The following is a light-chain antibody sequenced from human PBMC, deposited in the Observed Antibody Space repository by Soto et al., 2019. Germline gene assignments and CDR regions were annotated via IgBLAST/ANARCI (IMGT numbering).Light chain of an antibody. Sequence: DIQVTQSPSSLSASIGDRVTITCRTSQSISIYLNWYQQKPGKAHKVLIFAASTLQSGVPSRFAGSGSGTDFTLTISSLQPEDFATYYCQQAYTNTRTFGQGTKVDIX. J-gene: IGKJ1*01. V-gene: IGKV1-39*01. CDR1: QSISIY. CDR3: QQAYTNTRT. CDR2: AAS.